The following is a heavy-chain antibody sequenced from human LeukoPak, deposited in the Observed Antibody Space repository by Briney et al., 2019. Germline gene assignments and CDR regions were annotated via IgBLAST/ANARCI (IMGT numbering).Heavy chain of an antibody. J-gene: IGHJ4*02. CDR2: IYISGST. CDR1: GGSISSYY. Sequence: SETLSLTCTVSGGSISSYYWSRIRQPAGKGLEWIGRIYISGSTNYNPSLKSRVTISVDTSKNQFSLKLSSVTAADTAVYYCARGGHVWGSYLHPLGYWGQGTPVTVSS. CDR3: ARGGHVWGSYLHPLGY. D-gene: IGHD3-16*02. V-gene: IGHV4-4*07.